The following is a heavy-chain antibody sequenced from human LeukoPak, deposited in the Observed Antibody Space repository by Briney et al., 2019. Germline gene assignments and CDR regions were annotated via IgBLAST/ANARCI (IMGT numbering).Heavy chain of an antibody. D-gene: IGHD3-16*02. CDR2: IKQDGSEK. Sequence: PGGSLRLSCAASGFTFSSYWMSWVRQAPGKGLEWVANIKQDGSEKYYVDSVKGRFTISRDNAKNSLYLQMNSLRAEDTAVYYCARGAEGPYYDYVWGSYRYTEGSSFDIWGQGTMVTVSS. J-gene: IGHJ3*02. CDR1: GFTFSSYW. V-gene: IGHV3-7*01. CDR3: ARGAEGPYYDYVWGSYRYTEGSSFDI.